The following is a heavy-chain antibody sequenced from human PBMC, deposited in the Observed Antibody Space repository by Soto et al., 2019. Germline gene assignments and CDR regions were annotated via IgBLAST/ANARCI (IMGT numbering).Heavy chain of an antibody. CDR1: GASIIGNNW. CDR3: ARVGFGDTGVDLEACHTLAV. V-gene: IGHV4-4*02. J-gene: IGHJ6*02. CDR2: IHYSGVT. Sequence: QVQLQESGPGLVKPSGTLSLTCAVPGASIIGNNWWSWVRQSPGRGLGWIGGIHYSGVTNDNPSLKSRRSISLDNSKNPFSQTLRSATAADTPVYYCARVGFGDTGVDLEACHTLAVWGPGTGVTVSS. D-gene: IGHD3-3*01.